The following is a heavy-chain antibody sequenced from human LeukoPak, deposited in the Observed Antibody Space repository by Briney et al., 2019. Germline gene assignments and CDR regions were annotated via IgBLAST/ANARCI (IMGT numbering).Heavy chain of an antibody. Sequence: ASVKVSCKASGYTFSGYYMHWVRQAPGQGLEWMAWINPNNGDTNYAQKFQGRVTMTTDTSISTAYMELTRLISDGTAVYYCARVGSSGWYVHPALDYWGQGTLVTVSS. CDR1: GYTFSGYY. D-gene: IGHD6-19*01. J-gene: IGHJ4*02. CDR3: ARVGSSGWYVHPALDY. CDR2: INPNNGDT. V-gene: IGHV1-2*02.